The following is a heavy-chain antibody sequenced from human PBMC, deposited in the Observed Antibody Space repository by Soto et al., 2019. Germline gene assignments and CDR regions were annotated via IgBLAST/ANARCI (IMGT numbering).Heavy chain of an antibody. Sequence: GGSLRLSCAASGFTVSSSYMSWVRQAPGKGLEWVSVIYDSGNTYYADSVKGRFTISRDSSKNTLYLQLNSLRAEDTAVYYCARHPPSGTPNSYYGMDVWGQGTAVTVSS. J-gene: IGHJ6*02. V-gene: IGHV3-53*01. CDR3: ARHPPSGTPNSYYGMDV. CDR1: GFTVSSSY. CDR2: IYDSGNT.